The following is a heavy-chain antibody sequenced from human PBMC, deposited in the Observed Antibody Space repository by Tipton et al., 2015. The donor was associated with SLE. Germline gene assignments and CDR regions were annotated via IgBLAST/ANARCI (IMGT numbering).Heavy chain of an antibody. J-gene: IGHJ4*02. V-gene: IGHV3-20*04. Sequence: SLRLSCAASGFMFDGYGMSWVRQAPGKGLEWVCGLNWNGDTTGYVDSVKGRFTISRDNDKKSLYLQMNSLRAEDTAVYYCAREHIDQLLYAFDYWGQGTLVTVSS. CDR2: LNWNGDTT. CDR1: GFMFDGYG. D-gene: IGHD2-2*02. CDR3: AREHIDQLLYAFDY.